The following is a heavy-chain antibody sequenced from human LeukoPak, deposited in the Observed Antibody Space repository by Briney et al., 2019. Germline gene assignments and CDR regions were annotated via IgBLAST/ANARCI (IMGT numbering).Heavy chain of an antibody. CDR1: GGSISSYY. V-gene: IGHV4-59*01. J-gene: IGHJ6*03. CDR3: ARAIGAASWYRSRYYYYMDV. D-gene: IGHD6-13*01. Sequence: SETLSLTCTVSGGSISSYYWSWIRQPPGKGLEWIGDIYYSGSTNYNPSLKSRVTISVDTSKNQFSLQLSSVTAADTAVYYCARAIGAASWYRSRYYYYMDVWGKGTTVTVSS. CDR2: IYYSGST.